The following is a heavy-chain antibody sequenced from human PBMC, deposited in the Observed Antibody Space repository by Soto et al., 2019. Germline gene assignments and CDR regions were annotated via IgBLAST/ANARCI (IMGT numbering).Heavy chain of an antibody. V-gene: IGHV3-21*01. CDR2: ISSSSSYI. D-gene: IGHD3-10*01. J-gene: IGHJ6*01. Sequence: GGSLRLSCAASGFTFSSYIMNWVRQAPGKGLEWVSSISSSSSYIYYADSVKGRFTISRDNARNSLYLQMNSLRDEHTAMYEFARDQVVRGVILIPGHYYYGIVIWGHRTTVSVSS. CDR1: GFTFSSYI. CDR3: ARDQVVRGVILIPGHYYYGIVI.